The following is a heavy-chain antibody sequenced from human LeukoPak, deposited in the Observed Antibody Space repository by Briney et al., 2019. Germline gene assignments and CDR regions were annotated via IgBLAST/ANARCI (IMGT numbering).Heavy chain of an antibody. CDR1: GYTLTELS. J-gene: IGHJ4*02. V-gene: IGHV1-24*01. Sequence: GASVKVSCKVSGYTLTELSMHWVRQAPGKGLEWMGGFDPEDGETIYAQKFQGRVTMTRDTSTSTIYMELSGLRSEDTAVYYCARDVRSRGDGYSYFDYWGQGTLVTVSS. D-gene: IGHD5-24*01. CDR3: ARDVRSRGDGYSYFDY. CDR2: FDPEDGET.